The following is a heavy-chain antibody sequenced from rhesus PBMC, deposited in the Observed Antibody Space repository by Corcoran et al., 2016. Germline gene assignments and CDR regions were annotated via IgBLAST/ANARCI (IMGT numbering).Heavy chain of an antibody. D-gene: IGHD4-29*01. CDR2: ISNGGGST. V-gene: IGHV3S5*01. CDR3: AKRATVAATAFDY. CDR1: GFTFSSYG. J-gene: IGHJ4*01. Sequence: EVQLVESGGGLVQPGGSLRLSCAASGFTFSSYGMSWVRQAPGKGLEWVSYISNGGGSTYYADSGKGRCTISRDNSKNTLSLQMNSLRAEDTAVYYCAKRATVAATAFDYWGQGVLVTVSS.